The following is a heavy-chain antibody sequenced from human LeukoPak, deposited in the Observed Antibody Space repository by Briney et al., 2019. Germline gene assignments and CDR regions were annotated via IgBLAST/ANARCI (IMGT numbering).Heavy chain of an antibody. CDR1: GGSISSGSYY. D-gene: IGHD1-26*01. CDR3: ARGGNYWPQWWFDP. Sequence: SETLSLTCTVSGGSISSGSYYWSWIRQPPGKGLEWIGYIYYTGSTSYNPSLKSRVTMSLDASKNQFSLELNSVTPADTAVYCARGGNYWPQWWFDPWGRGTLVSVSS. CDR2: IYYTGST. J-gene: IGHJ5*02. V-gene: IGHV4-61*01.